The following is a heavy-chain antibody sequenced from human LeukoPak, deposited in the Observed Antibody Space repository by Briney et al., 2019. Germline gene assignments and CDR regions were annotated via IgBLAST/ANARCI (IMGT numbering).Heavy chain of an antibody. CDR1: GFTFSSYS. CDR2: ISRSSTYI. J-gene: IGHJ4*02. Sequence: GSLRLSCAASGFTFSSYSMNWVRQAPGKGLEWVSSISRSSTYIYYSDSVKGRFTISRDNAKNSLYLQMNSLRAEDTAVYYCARDADWLLDYWGQGTLVTVSS. V-gene: IGHV3-21*01. CDR3: ARDADWLLDY. D-gene: IGHD3/OR15-3a*01.